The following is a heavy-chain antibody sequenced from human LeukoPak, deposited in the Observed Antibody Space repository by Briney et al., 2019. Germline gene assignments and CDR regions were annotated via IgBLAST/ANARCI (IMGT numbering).Heavy chain of an antibody. CDR2: ISGSGGST. D-gene: IGHD3-22*01. Sequence: GGSLRLSCAASGFTFSSYAMSWVRQAPGKGLEWVSAISGSGGSTYYADSVKGRFTISRDNSKNTLYLQMNSLRAEDTAVYYCAKDDRSAYYYSWFDPWGQGTLVTVSS. CDR1: GFTFSSYA. J-gene: IGHJ5*02. V-gene: IGHV3-23*01. CDR3: AKDDRSAYYYSWFDP.